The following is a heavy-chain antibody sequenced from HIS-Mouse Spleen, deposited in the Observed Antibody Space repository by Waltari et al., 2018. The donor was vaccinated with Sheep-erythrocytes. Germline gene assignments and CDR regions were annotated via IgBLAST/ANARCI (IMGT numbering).Heavy chain of an antibody. CDR2: ISYDGSSK. CDR1: GFTFSSYG. V-gene: IGHV3-30*18. CDR3: AKVGATGWFDP. D-gene: IGHD1-26*01. Sequence: QVQLVESGGGVVQPGRSLRLSCAASGFTFSSYGMHWVRQAPGKGLELVAFISYDGSSKYYADSVKCRFNISRDNSKKTLYLQMNSLRAEDTAVYYCAKVGATGWFDPWGQGTLVTVSS. J-gene: IGHJ5*02.